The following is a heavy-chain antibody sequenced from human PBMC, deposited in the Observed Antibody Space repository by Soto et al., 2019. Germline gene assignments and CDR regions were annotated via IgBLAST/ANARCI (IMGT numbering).Heavy chain of an antibody. CDR3: ATDPFRARYCSGGSCYPGDY. D-gene: IGHD2-15*01. J-gene: IGHJ4*02. CDR1: GYTLTELS. Sequence: GASVKVSCKVSGYTLTELSMHWVRQAPGKGLEWMGGFDPEDGETIYAQKFQGRVTMTEDTSTDTAYMELSSLRSEDTAVYYCATDPFRARYCSGGSCYPGDYWGQGTLVTVSS. CDR2: FDPEDGET. V-gene: IGHV1-24*01.